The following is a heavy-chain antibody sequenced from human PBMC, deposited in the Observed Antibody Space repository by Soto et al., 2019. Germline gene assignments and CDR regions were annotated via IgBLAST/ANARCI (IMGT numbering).Heavy chain of an antibody. D-gene: IGHD2-15*01. CDR2: IIPVFGTT. J-gene: IGHJ6*02. CDR3: GRYCSGGSCHTLDYYGMDV. Sequence: GASVKVSCKASGGTFRNYGFGWVRQAPGQGLEWMGGIIPVFGTTNYAQKFQGRVTITADESTSTAYIEVSSLRSEDTAMFYCGRYCSGGSCHTLDYYGMDVWGQGTTVTVSS. CDR1: GGTFRNYG. V-gene: IGHV1-69*13.